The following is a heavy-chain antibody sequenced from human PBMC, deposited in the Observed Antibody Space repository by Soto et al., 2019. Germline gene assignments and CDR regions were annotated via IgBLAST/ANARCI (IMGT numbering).Heavy chain of an antibody. D-gene: IGHD5-18*01. V-gene: IGHV3-23*01. CDR1: GFPFSSYA. J-gene: IGHJ4*02. CDR3: ARQLTAMSTLDS. CDR2: ISGDGYST. Sequence: GGSLRLSCAASGFPFSSYAMGWVRQAPGKGLNWVSVISGDGYSTYYAASVKGRLTISRDNSKNTLFLQINSLGVDDTAVYYCARQLTAMSTLDSWGRGTLVTVSS.